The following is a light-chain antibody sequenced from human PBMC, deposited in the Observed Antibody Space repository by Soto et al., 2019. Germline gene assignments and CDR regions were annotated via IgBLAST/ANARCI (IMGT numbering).Light chain of an antibody. CDR1: QSVSSN. CDR3: QHYDNWPS. J-gene: IGKJ4*01. V-gene: IGKV3-15*01. Sequence: EIVMTQSPATLSVSPGERATLSCRASQSVSSNLAWYQQKPGQPPRRLIYGASTRATGIPARFSGSGSGTEFTLTISSLQSEDFAVYHCQHYDNWPSFGGGTKVEIK. CDR2: GAS.